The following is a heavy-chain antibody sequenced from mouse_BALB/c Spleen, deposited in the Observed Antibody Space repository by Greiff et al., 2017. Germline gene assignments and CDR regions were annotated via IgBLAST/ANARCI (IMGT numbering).Heavy chain of an antibody. CDR3: ARGRYNGSWFAY. J-gene: IGHJ3*01. CDR1: GFTFSSFG. CDR2: ISSGSSTI. V-gene: IGHV5-17*02. Sequence: EVQVVESGGGLVQPGGSRKLSCAASGFTFSSFGMHWVRQAPEKGLEWVAYISSGSSTIYYADTVKGRFTISRDNPKNTLFLQMTSLRSEDTAMYYCARGRYNGSWFAYWGQGTLVTVSA. D-gene: IGHD1-2*01.